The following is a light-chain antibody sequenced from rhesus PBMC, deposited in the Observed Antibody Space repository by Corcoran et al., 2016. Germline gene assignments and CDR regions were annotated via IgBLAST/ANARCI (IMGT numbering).Light chain of an antibody. CDR1: QSVNSF. J-gene: IGKJ4*01. CDR3: QRATNWPRT. V-gene: IGKV3-35*01. CDR2: DAS. Sequence: EIVMTQSPATLSLFPGERAALSCRASQSVNSFLAWYQQKPGQAPRLLIYDASHMATGIPDRFSGSGSGTDFTLNISSLEPGDVGVYYCQRATNWPRTFGGGSKVEVK.